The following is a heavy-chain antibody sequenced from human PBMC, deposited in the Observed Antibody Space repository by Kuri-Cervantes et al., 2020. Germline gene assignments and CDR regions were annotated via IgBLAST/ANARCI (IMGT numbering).Heavy chain of an antibody. D-gene: IGHD3-10*01. J-gene: IGHJ5*02. CDR3: ARAPPRGNWFDP. V-gene: IGHV4-61*01. Sequence: GSLRLSCTVSGYSISSGYYWGWIRQPPGKGLEWIGYIYYSGSTNYNPSLKSRVTISVDTSKNQFSLKLSSVTAADTAVYYCARAPPRGNWFDPWGQGTLVTVSS. CDR2: IYYSGST. CDR1: GYSISSGYY.